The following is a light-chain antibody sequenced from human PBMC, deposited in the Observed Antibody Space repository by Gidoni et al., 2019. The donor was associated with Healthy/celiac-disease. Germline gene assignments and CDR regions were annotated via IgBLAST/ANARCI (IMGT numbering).Light chain of an antibody. CDR3: QQRSNCPLT. J-gene: IGKJ4*01. CDR2: DAS. Sequence: EIVLTQSPATLSLSPGESATLSCRASQRVSSYLALYQQKPGQAPTLLIYDASTSATGIPARFSGSGSGTDFTLTISSLEPEDFAVYYCQQRSNCPLTFGGGTKVEIK. V-gene: IGKV3-11*01. CDR1: QRVSSY.